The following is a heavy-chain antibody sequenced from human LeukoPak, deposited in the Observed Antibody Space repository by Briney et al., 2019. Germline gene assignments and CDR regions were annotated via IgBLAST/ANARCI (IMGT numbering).Heavy chain of an antibody. D-gene: IGHD2-2*01. J-gene: IGHJ5*02. CDR1: GGSISSYY. Sequence: SETLSLTCTLSGGSISSYYWSWIRQPAGKGLEWIGRIYTSGSTNYNPSLKSRVTMSVDTSKNQFSLKLSSVTAADTAVYYCAGEPYIVVVPAARPDQFDPWGQGTLVTVSS. V-gene: IGHV4-4*07. CDR3: AGEPYIVVVPAARPDQFDP. CDR2: IYTSGST.